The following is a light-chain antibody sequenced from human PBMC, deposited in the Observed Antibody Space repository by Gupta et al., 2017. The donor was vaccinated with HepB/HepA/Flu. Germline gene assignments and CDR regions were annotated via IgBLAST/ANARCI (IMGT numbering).Light chain of an antibody. Sequence: QSALTQPASVSASPGQSITISCTGTSSDVGGYNYVSWYQQHPGKAPKLRIFEVSTRPSGMSSRCSGSKSGNTASLTISGLQAEDEADYYCNSYKRGSTDVFGTGTKVTVL. CDR1: SSDVGGYNY. CDR3: NSYKRGSTDV. CDR2: EVS. V-gene: IGLV2-14*01. J-gene: IGLJ1*01.